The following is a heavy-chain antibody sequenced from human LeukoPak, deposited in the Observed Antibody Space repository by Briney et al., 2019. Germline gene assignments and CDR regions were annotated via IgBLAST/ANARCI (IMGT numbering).Heavy chain of an antibody. CDR1: GFTFSSYA. D-gene: IGHD3-22*01. V-gene: IGHV3-23*01. CDR2: ISGSGGST. J-gene: IGHJ4*02. Sequence: GGSLRLSCAASGFTFSSYAMSWVRQAPGKGLEWVSAISGSGGSTYYADSVKGRFTISRDNSKNTLYLQMNSLRAEDTAVYHCAKVQYYYDTSGYDYWGQGTLVTVSS. CDR3: AKVQYYYDTSGYDY.